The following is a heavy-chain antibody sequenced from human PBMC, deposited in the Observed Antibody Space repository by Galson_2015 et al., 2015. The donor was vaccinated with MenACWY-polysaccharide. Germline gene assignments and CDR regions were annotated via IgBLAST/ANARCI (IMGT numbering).Heavy chain of an antibody. Sequence: PALVNPTQTLTLTCTFSGFSVSTSGVGVGWIRQPPGKALEWLALIYWDDDKRYSPSLKSRLNITKDTSKNQVVLTMTNMDPVDTATYYCARRRSSSWYEGRYYVMDVWGQGTTVTVSS. V-gene: IGHV2-5*02. CDR3: ARRRSSSWYEGRYYVMDV. D-gene: IGHD6-13*01. CDR2: IYWDDDK. CDR1: GFSVSTSGVG. J-gene: IGHJ6*02.